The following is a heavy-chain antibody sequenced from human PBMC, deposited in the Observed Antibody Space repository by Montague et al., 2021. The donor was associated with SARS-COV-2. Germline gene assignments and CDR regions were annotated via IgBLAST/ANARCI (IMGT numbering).Heavy chain of an antibody. V-gene: IGHV4-34*01. CDR1: GGSFSGYY. J-gene: IGHJ5*02. CDR3: ARRNYYGSGSYYNSGFDP. D-gene: IGHD3-10*01. CDR2: INHSGST. Sequence: SETRSLTCAVYGGSFSGYYWSWICQPPGKGLEWIGEINHSGSTNYNPSLKSQVTISVDTSKNQFSLKLSSVTAADTAVYYRARRNYYGSGSYYNSGFDPWGQGTLVTVSS.